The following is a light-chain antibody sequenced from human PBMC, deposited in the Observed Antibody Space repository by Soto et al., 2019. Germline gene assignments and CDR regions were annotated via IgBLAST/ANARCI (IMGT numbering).Light chain of an antibody. J-gene: IGKJ4*01. Sequence: VMTQSPATLSVSPGERVTLSCRSSQSVGDNLAWFQQKPGQGPRLLIYGASTRATGIPVRFSGSGSETDFTLTISSLEPEDFTVYYCQQHSDWPLTFGGGTRVEIK. CDR1: QSVGDN. CDR2: GAS. V-gene: IGKV3-15*01. CDR3: QQHSDWPLT.